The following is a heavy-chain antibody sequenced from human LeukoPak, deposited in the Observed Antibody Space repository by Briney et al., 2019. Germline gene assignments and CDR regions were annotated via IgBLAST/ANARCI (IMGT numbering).Heavy chain of an antibody. CDR1: GYTFTSYY. J-gene: IGHJ4*02. Sequence: ASVKVSCKASGYTFTSYYIHWVRQAPGQGLEWMGIITPSGDSTSYAQKFQGRVTMTRDTSTTTVYMELSSLRSEDTAVYYCARVGSSSFDYWGQGTLVTVSS. CDR2: ITPSGDST. V-gene: IGHV1-46*01. CDR3: ARVGSSSFDY. D-gene: IGHD1-26*01.